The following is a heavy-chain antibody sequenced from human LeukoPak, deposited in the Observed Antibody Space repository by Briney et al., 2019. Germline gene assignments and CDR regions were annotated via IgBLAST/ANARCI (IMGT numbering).Heavy chain of an antibody. CDR2: IYSGGST. Sequence: PGGSLRLSCAASGFTVSSNYMSWVRQAPGKGLEWVSVIYSGGSTYHADSVKGRFTISRDNSKNTLYLQMNSLRAEDTAVYYCARDQGATTKGGEYYFDYWGQGTLVTVSS. CDR1: GFTVSSNY. V-gene: IGHV3-53*01. CDR3: ARDQGATTKGGEYYFDY. J-gene: IGHJ4*02. D-gene: IGHD1-26*01.